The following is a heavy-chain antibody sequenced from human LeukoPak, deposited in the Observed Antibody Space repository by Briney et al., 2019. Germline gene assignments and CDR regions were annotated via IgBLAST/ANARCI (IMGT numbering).Heavy chain of an antibody. CDR1: GYTFPSYA. CDR2: INTNTGNP. D-gene: IGHD3-22*01. Sequence: GASVKVSCKASGYTFPSYAMNWVRQAPGQGLEWMGWINTNTGNPTYAQGFTGRFVFSLDTSVSTAYLQISSLKAEDTAVYYCARGSYYDSSGWPDAFDIWGQGTMVTVSS. CDR3: ARGSYYDSSGWPDAFDI. J-gene: IGHJ3*02. V-gene: IGHV7-4-1*02.